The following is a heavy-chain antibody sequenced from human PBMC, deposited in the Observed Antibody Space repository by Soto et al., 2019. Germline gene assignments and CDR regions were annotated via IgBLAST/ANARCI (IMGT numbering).Heavy chain of an antibody. V-gene: IGHV5-51*01. CDR3: ARLGFPGAIYFDS. CDR1: GYNFTTFW. CDR2: IYPGDSET. J-gene: IGHJ4*02. Sequence: GESLKISCKGSGYNFTTFWIGWERQMPGKGLEWMGIIYPGDSETKYSPDFEGQVTISADRSTNTAYLQWRSLRASDTAMYYCARLGFPGAIYFDSWGLGTLVTVSS.